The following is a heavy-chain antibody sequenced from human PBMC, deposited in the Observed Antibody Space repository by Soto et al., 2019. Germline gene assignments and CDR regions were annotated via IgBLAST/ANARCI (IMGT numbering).Heavy chain of an antibody. Sequence: SETLSLTCTVSGGSISSYYWSWIRQPPGKGLEWIGYIYYSGSTNYNPSLKSRVTIAVDTSKNQFSLKLSSVTGADTAVYYGARVTFGGVIVGGDWFDPWGQGTLVTVSS. D-gene: IGHD3-16*02. CDR3: ARVTFGGVIVGGDWFDP. V-gene: IGHV4-59*01. CDR1: GGSISSYY. J-gene: IGHJ5*02. CDR2: IYYSGST.